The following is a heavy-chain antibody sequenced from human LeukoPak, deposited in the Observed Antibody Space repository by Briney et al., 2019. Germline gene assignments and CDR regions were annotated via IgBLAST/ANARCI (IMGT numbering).Heavy chain of an antibody. CDR1: GGSISNYY. V-gene: IGHV4-59*01. D-gene: IGHD3-22*01. Sequence: SETLSLTCAVSGGSISNYYWTWIRQPPGKGLEWIGYIFYRGPTNYNPSLKSRLSISVDTSKNQFSLKLSSVTAADTAVYYCARSYDSSGYFIPSAFDYWGQGTLVTVSS. CDR3: ARSYDSSGYFIPSAFDY. J-gene: IGHJ4*02. CDR2: IFYRGPT.